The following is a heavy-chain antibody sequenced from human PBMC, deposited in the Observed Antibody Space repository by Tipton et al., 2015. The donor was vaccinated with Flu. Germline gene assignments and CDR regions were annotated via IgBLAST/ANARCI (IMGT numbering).Heavy chain of an antibody. V-gene: IGHV1-18*01. CDR2: ISAYNGNT. D-gene: IGHD1-14*01. CDR3: ARARLGNRDTFYL. Sequence: QSGAEVKKPGASVKVSCKASGYTFTNYGIGWVRQAPGQGLEWMGWISAYNGNTNYAQNLQDRVTMATDTSTSTAYMELRSLRSDDTAVYYCARARLGNRDTFYLWGREIMVTVPS. J-gene: IGHJ3*01. CDR1: GYTFTNYG.